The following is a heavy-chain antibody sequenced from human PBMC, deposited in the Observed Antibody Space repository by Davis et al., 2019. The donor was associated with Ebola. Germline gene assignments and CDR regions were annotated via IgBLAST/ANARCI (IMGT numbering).Heavy chain of an antibody. J-gene: IGHJ5*02. Sequence: SETLSLTCTVSGGSISSYHWSWIRQPPGKGLEWIGYIYYSGSTNYNPSLKSLVTISVDTSKNQFSLNLSSVTAADTAVYYCAREGYDFWSGYYTPNWFDPWGQGTLVTVSS. D-gene: IGHD3-3*01. CDR3: AREGYDFWSGYYTPNWFDP. CDR2: IYYSGST. V-gene: IGHV4-59*01. CDR1: GGSISSYH.